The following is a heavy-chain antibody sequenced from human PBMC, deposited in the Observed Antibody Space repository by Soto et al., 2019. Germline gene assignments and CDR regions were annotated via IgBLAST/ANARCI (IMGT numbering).Heavy chain of an antibody. D-gene: IGHD5-18*01. Sequence: ASVKVSCKASGGTFTSYNLNWVRQAPGQGLEWMGRINPMAGVVHNVQKLQGRVTMTTDTSTSTAYMELRSLRSDDTAVYYCARGQLWLPHFDYWGQGTLVTVSS. CDR2: INPMAGVV. CDR3: ARGQLWLPHFDY. CDR1: GGTFTSYN. V-gene: IGHV1-18*01. J-gene: IGHJ4*02.